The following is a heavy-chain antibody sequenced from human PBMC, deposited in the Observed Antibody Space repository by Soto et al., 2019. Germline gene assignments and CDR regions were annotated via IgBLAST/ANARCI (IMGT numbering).Heavy chain of an antibody. V-gene: IGHV5-10-1*01. J-gene: IGHJ4*02. CDR1: GYNFTSYW. Sequence: GESLKISCNGSGYNFTSYWISWVRRMPGKGLEWMGKIGPSDFYTNYSPSFEGHVTISAVKSASTAYLQWSSLEASDTAMYFCARHLTSTTMTRDAWNKFDYWGQGTLVTVYS. CDR2: IGPSDFYT. CDR3: ARHLTSTTMTRDAWNKFDY. D-gene: IGHD1-1*01.